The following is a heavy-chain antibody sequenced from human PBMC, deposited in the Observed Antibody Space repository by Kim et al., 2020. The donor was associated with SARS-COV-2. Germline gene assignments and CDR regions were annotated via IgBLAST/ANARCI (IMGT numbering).Heavy chain of an antibody. D-gene: IGHD1-26*01. CDR2: LSENGIDK. CDR3: VGGIVGATVYY. Sequence: GGSLRLSCSASGFAFNTYWMGWVRQAPGKGLEWVATLSENGIDKYYVDSVRGRFTISRDNAKNSLSLQMDSLRADDTAVYYCVGGIVGATVYYWGQGTLVTVSS. V-gene: IGHV3-7*03. CDR1: GFAFNTYW. J-gene: IGHJ4*02.